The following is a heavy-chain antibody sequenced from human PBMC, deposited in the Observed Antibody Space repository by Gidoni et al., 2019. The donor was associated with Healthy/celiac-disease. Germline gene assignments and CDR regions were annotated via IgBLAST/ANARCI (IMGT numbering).Heavy chain of an antibody. CDR3: AKDLVGATDFDY. D-gene: IGHD1-26*01. J-gene: IGHJ4*02. CDR1: GSTFSSYA. Sequence: EVPLLESGGGLVQPGGSLRLSCAASGSTFSSYAMSWVRQAPGKGLEWVSAISGSGGSTYYADSVKGLFTISRDNSKNTLYLQMNSLRAEDTAVYYCAKDLVGATDFDYWGQGTLVTVSS. CDR2: ISGSGGST. V-gene: IGHV3-23*01.